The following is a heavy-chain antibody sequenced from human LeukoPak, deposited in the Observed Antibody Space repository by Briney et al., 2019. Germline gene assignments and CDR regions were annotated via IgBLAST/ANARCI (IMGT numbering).Heavy chain of an antibody. CDR3: ASRENDFWSGFDGALDY. D-gene: IGHD3-3*01. Sequence: GGSLRLSCAASGFTFSSYSMNWVRQAPGKGLEWVSAISGSGGSTYYADSVKGRFTISRDNSKNTLYLQMNSLRAEDTAVYYCASRENDFWSGFDGALDYWGQGTLVTVSS. J-gene: IGHJ4*02. CDR2: ISGSGGST. V-gene: IGHV3-23*01. CDR1: GFTFSSYS.